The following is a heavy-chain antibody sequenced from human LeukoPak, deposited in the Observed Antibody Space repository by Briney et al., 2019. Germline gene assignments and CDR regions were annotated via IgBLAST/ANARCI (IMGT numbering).Heavy chain of an antibody. V-gene: IGHV4-38-2*01. CDR2: FYHSGST. D-gene: IGHD2-15*01. J-gene: IGHJ4*02. CDR1: GYSINSGYY. CDR3: ARLGGGGTNYYFDY. Sequence: SSETLSLTCAVSGYSINSGYYWGWIRQPPGKGLEWIGSFYHSGSTYYNPSLKSRVTISVDTSRNQFSLKLTSVTAADTAVYYCARLGGGGTNYYFDYWGQGTLVTVSP.